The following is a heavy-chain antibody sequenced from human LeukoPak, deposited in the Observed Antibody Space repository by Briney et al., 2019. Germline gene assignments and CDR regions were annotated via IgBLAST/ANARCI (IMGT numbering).Heavy chain of an antibody. Sequence: GESLKISCKGSGSSFTSYWIGWVRQLPGKGLEWMGIIYPGDSDTRYSPSFQGQVTISADKSISTAYLQWSSLKASDTAMYYCARSYDSSGYGFDYWGQGTLVTVSS. D-gene: IGHD3-22*01. CDR1: GSSFTSYW. J-gene: IGHJ4*02. CDR2: IYPGDSDT. V-gene: IGHV5-51*01. CDR3: ARSYDSSGYGFDY.